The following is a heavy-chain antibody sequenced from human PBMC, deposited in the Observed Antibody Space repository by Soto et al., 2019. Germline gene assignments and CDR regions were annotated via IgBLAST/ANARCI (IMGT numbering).Heavy chain of an antibody. CDR2: INPHSGDA. CDR1: GYCFINYY. CDR3: ARQGKNYISPRDSHGMDV. V-gene: IGHV1-2*02. Sequence: XSVKVTFKSSGYCFINYYLHWVRQAPGQGLEWMGWINPHSGDADYAQKFQGRVTMTRDTSISTVFMALNRLTSDDTALYWCARQGKNYISPRDSHGMDVWGQGTSVTVSS. J-gene: IGHJ6*02. D-gene: IGHD1-7*01.